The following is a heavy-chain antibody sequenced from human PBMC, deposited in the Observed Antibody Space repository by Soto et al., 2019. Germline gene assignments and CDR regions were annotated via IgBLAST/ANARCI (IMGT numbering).Heavy chain of an antibody. CDR2: IGTAGDP. D-gene: IGHD3-22*01. J-gene: IGHJ6*02. Sequence: GGSLSLSCVASGFILSGYDMHWVRQATGEGLEWVSAIGTAGDPYYSGSVKGRFTISRGNAENSVYLQMNSLRAGDTAVYYCARAGYDSSGYYFYAMDVWGPGTTVTVSS. CDR3: ARAGYDSSGYYFYAMDV. CDR1: GFILSGYD. V-gene: IGHV3-13*05.